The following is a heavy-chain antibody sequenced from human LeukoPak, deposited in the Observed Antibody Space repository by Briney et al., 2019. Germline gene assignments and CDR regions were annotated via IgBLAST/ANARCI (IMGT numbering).Heavy chain of an antibody. V-gene: IGHV4-39*07. Sequence: PSETLSLTCTLSGGTVTSSTYFWGWIRQPPGKGLEWIGSISYSGATYYNPSLKSRVTISVDTSKNQFSLKLSSVTAADTAVYYCARELVLRYFDWSPMYFDLWGRGTLVTVSS. CDR1: GGTVTSSTYF. CDR3: ARELVLRYFDWSPMYFDL. J-gene: IGHJ2*01. CDR2: ISYSGAT. D-gene: IGHD3-9*01.